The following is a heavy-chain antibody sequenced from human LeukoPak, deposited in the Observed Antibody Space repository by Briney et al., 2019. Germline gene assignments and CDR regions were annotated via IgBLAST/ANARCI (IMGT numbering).Heavy chain of an antibody. J-gene: IGHJ3*02. CDR3: ARVIRVAVDAFDI. CDR2: ISSSSSYI. D-gene: IGHD2-15*01. Sequence: PGGSLRLSCAASGFTFSSYSMNWDRQAPGKGLEWVSSISSSSSYIYYADSVKGRFTISRDNAKNSLYLQMNSLRAEDTAVYYCARVIRVAVDAFDIWGQGTMVTVSS. CDR1: GFTFSSYS. V-gene: IGHV3-21*01.